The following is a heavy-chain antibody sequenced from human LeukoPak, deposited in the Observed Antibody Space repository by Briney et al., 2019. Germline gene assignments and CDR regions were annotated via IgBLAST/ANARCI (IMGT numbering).Heavy chain of an antibody. Sequence: SETLSLTCTVSGGSISNSFWNWIRQPPGKGLEWIGHIYYTGSPRYNPSLTSRVTISVDTSSNQFSLTLHSVTAADTAVYYCARRLRAESDASPDNWIGPWGQGVLVTVSS. D-gene: IGHD3-16*01. CDR1: GGSISNSF. CDR3: ARRLRAESDASPDNWIGP. J-gene: IGHJ5*02. V-gene: IGHV4-59*08. CDR2: IYYTGSP.